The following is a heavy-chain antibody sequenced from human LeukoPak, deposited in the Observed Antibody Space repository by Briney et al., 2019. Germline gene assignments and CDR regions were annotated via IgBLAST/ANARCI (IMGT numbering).Heavy chain of an antibody. CDR1: GDSVSSNSAA. CDR3: ARGTIAAAGIDSADYFDY. D-gene: IGHD6-13*01. CDR2: TYYRSKWYN. Sequence: SQTLSLTCAISGDSVSSNSAAWNWIRQSPSRGLEWLVRTYYRSKWYNDYAVSVKSRITINPDTSKNQFSLQLNSVTPEDTAVYYCARGTIAAAGIDSADYFDYWGQETLVTVSS. J-gene: IGHJ4*02. V-gene: IGHV6-1*01.